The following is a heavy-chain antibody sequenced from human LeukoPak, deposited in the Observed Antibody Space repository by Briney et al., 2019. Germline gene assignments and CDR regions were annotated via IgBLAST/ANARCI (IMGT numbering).Heavy chain of an antibody. CDR2: YSGST. Sequence: PSETLSLTCTVSGGSISTYYWRWIRQPPGKRLEWIGYYSGSTNYDPSLKSRVTISGDTSKNHFSLKLTSVTAADTAVYYCARHGGGWSFDYWGQGTLVTVSS. J-gene: IGHJ4*02. CDR3: ARHGGGWSFDY. CDR1: GGSISTYY. V-gene: IGHV4-59*08. D-gene: IGHD6-19*01.